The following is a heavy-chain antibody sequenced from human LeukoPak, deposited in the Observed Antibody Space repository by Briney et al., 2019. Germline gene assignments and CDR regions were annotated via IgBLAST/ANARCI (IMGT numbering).Heavy chain of an antibody. CDR3: ARAPHCSSTSCYRRWFDP. V-gene: IGHV1-2*02. Sequence: ASVKVSCKASGYTFPGYYIHWVRQAPGQGLEWMGWSNPNSGVTNYAQKFQGRVTMTRETSITTAYMDLSRLKSDDTAVYYCARAPHCSSTSCYRRWFDPWGQGTLVTVSS. CDR1: GYTFPGYY. J-gene: IGHJ5*02. CDR2: SNPNSGVT. D-gene: IGHD2-2*02.